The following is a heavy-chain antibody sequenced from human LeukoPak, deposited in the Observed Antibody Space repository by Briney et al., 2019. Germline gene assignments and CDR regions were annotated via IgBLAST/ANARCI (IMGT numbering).Heavy chain of an antibody. V-gene: IGHV3-73*01. CDR3: TGSSVGH. CDR1: GFTFSGAA. J-gene: IGHJ1*01. Sequence: SGGSLRLSCAASGFTFSGAAMHWVRQASGKGLEWVGHIRGKGNNYATAYTESVKGRFTISRDDSKNAAYLQMNSLKTEDTAVYYCTGSSVGHWGQGTLVTVSS. D-gene: IGHD6-25*01. CDR2: IRGKGNNYAT.